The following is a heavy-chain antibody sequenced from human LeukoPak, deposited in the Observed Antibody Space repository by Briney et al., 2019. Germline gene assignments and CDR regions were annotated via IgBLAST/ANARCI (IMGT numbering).Heavy chain of an antibody. CDR2: IYSGGST. CDR1: EFSVGSNY. D-gene: IGHD6-13*01. Sequence: GGSLRLSCAASEFSVGSNYMTWVRQAPGKGLEWVSLIYSGGSTYYADSVKGRFTISRDNSKNTLYLQMNSLRAEDTAVYYCARDSSSDYWGQGTLVTVSS. CDR3: ARDSSSDY. J-gene: IGHJ4*02. V-gene: IGHV3-66*01.